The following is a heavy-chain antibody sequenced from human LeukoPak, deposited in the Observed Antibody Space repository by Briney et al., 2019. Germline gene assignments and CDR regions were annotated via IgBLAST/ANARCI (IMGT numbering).Heavy chain of an antibody. V-gene: IGHV4-34*01. J-gene: IGHJ4*02. CDR2: INHSGST. D-gene: IGHD3-10*01. Sequence: SETLSLTCAVYGGSFSGYYWSWIRQPPGKGLEWIGEINHSGSTNYNPSLKSRVTISVDTSKNQFSLKLSSVTAADTAVYYCARGAMVRGLDYWGQGTLVTVSS. CDR1: GGSFSGYY. CDR3: ARGAMVRGLDY.